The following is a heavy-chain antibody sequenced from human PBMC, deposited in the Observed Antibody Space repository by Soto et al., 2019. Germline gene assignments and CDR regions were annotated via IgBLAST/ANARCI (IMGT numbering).Heavy chain of an antibody. CDR1: GFTFSSYA. Sequence: GGSLRLSCAASGFTFSSYAMSWVLQAPGKGLEWVSAISGSGGSTYYADSVKGRFTISRDNSKNTLYLQMNSLRAEDTAVYYCAKDKRLGNAFDIWGQGTMVTVSS. CDR2: ISGSGGST. CDR3: AKDKRLGNAFDI. D-gene: IGHD6-25*01. V-gene: IGHV3-23*01. J-gene: IGHJ3*02.